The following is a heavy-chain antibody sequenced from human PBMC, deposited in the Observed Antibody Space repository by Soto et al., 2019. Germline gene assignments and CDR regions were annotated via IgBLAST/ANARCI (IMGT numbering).Heavy chain of an antibody. D-gene: IGHD3-3*01. J-gene: IGHJ4*02. CDR3: ARDPRYDFWSGYYDY. CDR1: GYTFTSYA. CDR2: INAGNGNT. Sequence: ASVKVSCKASGYTFTSYAMHWVRQAPGQRLEWMGWINAGNGNTKYSQKFQGRVTITRDTSASTAYMELSSLRSEDTAVYYCARDPRYDFWSGYYDYWGQGTLVTVSS. V-gene: IGHV1-3*01.